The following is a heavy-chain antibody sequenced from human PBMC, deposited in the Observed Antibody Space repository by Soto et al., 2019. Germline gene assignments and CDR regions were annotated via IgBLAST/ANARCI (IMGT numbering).Heavy chain of an antibody. V-gene: IGHV3-33*01. Sequence: SLRLSCAASGFTFSSYGMHWVRQAPGKGLEWVAVIWYDGSNKYYADSVKGRFTISRDNSKNTLYLQMNSLRAEDTAVYYCARDTGVTSYYYYGMDVWGQGTTVTVSS. CDR1: GFTFSSYG. CDR3: ARDTGVTSYYYYGMDV. J-gene: IGHJ6*02. D-gene: IGHD3-10*01. CDR2: IWYDGSNK.